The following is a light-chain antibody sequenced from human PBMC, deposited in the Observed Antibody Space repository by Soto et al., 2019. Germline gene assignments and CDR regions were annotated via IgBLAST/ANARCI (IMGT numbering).Light chain of an antibody. V-gene: IGLV1-51*01. CDR1: SSNIGINY. J-gene: IGLJ1*01. Sequence: QSVLTQPPSVSAAPGQKITISCSGSSSNIGINYVSWFQHLPGTAPKLLMYDNNKRPSGIPDRFSGSKSGTSATLGITGLQTGDEADYYCGTWDSSLSVYVFGTGTK. CDR2: DNN. CDR3: GTWDSSLSVYV.